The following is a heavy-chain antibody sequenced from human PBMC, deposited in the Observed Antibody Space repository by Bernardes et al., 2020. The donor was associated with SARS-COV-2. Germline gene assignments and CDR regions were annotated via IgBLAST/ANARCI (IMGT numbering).Heavy chain of an antibody. CDR2: IKQDGSEK. V-gene: IGHV3-7*03. J-gene: IGHJ6*02. Sequence: GGALRLSCAASGFTFRSSWMSWVRQAPGKGLEWVAYIKQDGSEKYYVDSAKGRFTISRDNAKNSLYLQMNSLRAEDTAMYYCARDFSGSYSYGMDVWGQGTTVTVSS. CDR1: GFTFRSSW. D-gene: IGHD1-26*01. CDR3: ARDFSGSYSYGMDV.